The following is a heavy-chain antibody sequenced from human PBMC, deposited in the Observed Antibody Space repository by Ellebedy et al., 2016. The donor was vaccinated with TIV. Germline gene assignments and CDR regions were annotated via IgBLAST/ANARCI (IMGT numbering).Heavy chain of an antibody. Sequence: PGGSLRLSCGASGFIFKNFLMYWVRQAPGKGPEWVSRISGDGRTTNYADSVKGRVSISRDNANSMVYLQMNSLRAEDTAVYYCTRDSGVAIKRYFDYWGQGTLVTVSS. CDR3: TRDSGVAIKRYFDY. CDR1: GFIFKNFL. J-gene: IGHJ4*02. V-gene: IGHV3-74*01. CDR2: ISGDGRTT. D-gene: IGHD5-12*01.